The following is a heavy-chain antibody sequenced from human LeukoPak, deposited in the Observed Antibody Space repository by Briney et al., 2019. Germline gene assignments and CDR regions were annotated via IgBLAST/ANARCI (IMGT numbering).Heavy chain of an antibody. Sequence: KPSETLSLTCTVSGGSISSYYWSWIRLPPGKGLEWIGYLSKSGNANYIPSLKSRVTTFGETSQNQFFLKPSSVTTADTAVYYCARARYVNSFYAFDIWGQGTLVTVSS. J-gene: IGHJ3*02. V-gene: IGHV4-59*01. CDR2: LSKSGNA. CDR1: GGSISSYY. D-gene: IGHD3-9*01. CDR3: ARARYVNSFYAFDI.